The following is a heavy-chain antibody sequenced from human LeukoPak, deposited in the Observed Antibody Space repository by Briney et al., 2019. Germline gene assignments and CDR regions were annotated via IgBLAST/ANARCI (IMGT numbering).Heavy chain of an antibody. J-gene: IGHJ4*02. CDR2: IIPLFGEA. CDR1: GGTFSRYG. CDR3: AREWNYESSGYFYYY. V-gene: IGHV1-69*13. D-gene: IGHD3-22*01. Sequence: SVKVSCKASGGTFSRYGISWVRQAPGQGLEWMGGIIPLFGEANYAQKFQGRVTITADESTSTAYMELSSLRSEDTALYYCAREWNYESSGYFYYYWGQGTLVTVSS.